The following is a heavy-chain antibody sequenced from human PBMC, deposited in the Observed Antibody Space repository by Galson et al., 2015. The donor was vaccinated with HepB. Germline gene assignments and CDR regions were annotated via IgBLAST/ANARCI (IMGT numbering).Heavy chain of an antibody. CDR3: ARGIAVAGKTLSLAEYFQH. Sequence: SVKVSCKASGYTFTSYYMHWVRQAPGQGLEWMGIINPSGGSTSYAQKFQGRVTMTRDTSTSTVYMELSSLRSEDTAVYYCARGIAVAGKTLSLAEYFQHWGQGTLVTVSS. D-gene: IGHD6-19*01. CDR1: GYTFTSYY. J-gene: IGHJ1*01. CDR2: INPSGGST. V-gene: IGHV1-46*01.